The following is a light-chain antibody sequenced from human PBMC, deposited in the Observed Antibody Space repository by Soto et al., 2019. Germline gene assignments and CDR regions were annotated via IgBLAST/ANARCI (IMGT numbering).Light chain of an antibody. Sequence: EIVMTQSPATLSVSPGERATLSCRASQSVNSKIAWYQKKPGQAPRLLIYGASTRAPGIPARFSGSGSGTEFTLTINSLQYEDFAFYYCQQYDNGWTFGQGTRVEIK. V-gene: IGKV3-15*01. CDR2: GAS. CDR3: QQYDNGWT. CDR1: QSVNSK. J-gene: IGKJ1*01.